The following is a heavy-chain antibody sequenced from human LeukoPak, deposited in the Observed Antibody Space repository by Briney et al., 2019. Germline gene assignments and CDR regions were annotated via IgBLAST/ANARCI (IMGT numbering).Heavy chain of an antibody. J-gene: IGHJ4*02. CDR3: VRVRTGTSCYDY. Sequence: SQTLSLTCTVSGASISSAENHWSWIRQPPGKGLEWIGYISYSGSTSYNPSLKSRVTISIATSNNQFSLELSSVTAADTAVYFCVRVRTGTSCYDYRGQGTLVTVSS. CDR2: ISYSGST. D-gene: IGHD2-2*01. CDR1: GASISSAENH. V-gene: IGHV4-30-4*08.